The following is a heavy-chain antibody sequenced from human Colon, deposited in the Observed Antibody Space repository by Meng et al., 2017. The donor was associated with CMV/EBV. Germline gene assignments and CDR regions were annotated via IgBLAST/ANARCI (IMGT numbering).Heavy chain of an antibody. V-gene: IGHV3-53*01. D-gene: IGHD3-10*01. CDR2: IYSGGST. CDR3: ASTHGSGGKGDYYGMDV. Sequence: GESLKISCAASGFTVSSNYMSWVRQAPGKGLEGVSVIYSGGSTYYADSVKGRFTISRDKSKNTLYLQMNSLRAEDTAVYYCASTHGSGGKGDYYGMDVWGQGTTVTVSS. J-gene: IGHJ6*02. CDR1: GFTVSSNY.